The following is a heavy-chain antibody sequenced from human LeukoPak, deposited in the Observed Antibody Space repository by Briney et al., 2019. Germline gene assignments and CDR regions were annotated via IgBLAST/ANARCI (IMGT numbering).Heavy chain of an antibody. J-gene: IGHJ4*02. CDR1: GFTFSSYW. CDR2: IKQDGSEK. D-gene: IGHD1-26*01. CDR3: ARGRGIVGAIRLFDY. Sequence: GGSLRLSCAASGFTFSSYWMSWVRQAPGKGLEWVANIKQDGSEKYYVDSVKGRFTISRDNAKNSLYLQMNSLRAEDTAVYYCARGRGIVGAIRLFDYWGQGTLVTVSS. V-gene: IGHV3-7*01.